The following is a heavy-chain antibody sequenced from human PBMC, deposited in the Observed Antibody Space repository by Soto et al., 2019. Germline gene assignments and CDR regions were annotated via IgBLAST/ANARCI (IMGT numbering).Heavy chain of an antibody. CDR2: ISTYNGNT. J-gene: IGHJ4*02. D-gene: IGHD5-18*01. CDR1: GYTFTSYG. CDR3: ARDEYSYGLGYFYY. V-gene: IGHV1-18*01. Sequence: QAQLVQSGAEVKKPGASVKVSCKASGYTFTSYGISWVRQAPGQGLEWMGWISTYNGNTNYAQKLQGRVTMTTDTSTTTAYMGLRSRRSDDTALYYCARDEYSYGLGYFYYWGQGTLATVSS.